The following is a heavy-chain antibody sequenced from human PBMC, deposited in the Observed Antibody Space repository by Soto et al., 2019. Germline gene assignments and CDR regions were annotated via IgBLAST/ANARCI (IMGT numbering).Heavy chain of an antibody. V-gene: IGHV5-51*01. CDR3: ARPTDYQYGMQV. CDR2: SYHHDSDT. J-gene: IGHJ6*02. D-gene: IGHD4-17*01. Sequence: PXEXLESSCWCLGYXFHTYLTTWVRQMPGKGLEFIWFSYHHDSDTRYSTSFRDQVTMSAHNYINTAYLQSTSLKASETAIYFCARPTDYQYGMQVWGQGTTGTVSS. CDR1: GYXFHTYL.